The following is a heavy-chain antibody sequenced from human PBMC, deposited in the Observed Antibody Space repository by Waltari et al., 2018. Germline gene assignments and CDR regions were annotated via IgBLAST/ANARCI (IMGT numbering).Heavy chain of an antibody. CDR1: GDPVRRTYG. J-gene: IGHJ4*02. CDR3: GRDRGRGLYLDS. V-gene: IGHV4-4*02. Sequence: QLRLQESGPGLVRHSGTLSLTCDVAGDPVRRTYGWSWVRQSPGKGLEWIGQVQGSGKTNYNPSFASRVSVSLHTPADQFSLTGTSATAANTAVYYCGRDRGRGLYLDSWGQGTLVTVSP. D-gene: IGHD5-12*01. CDR2: VQGSGKT.